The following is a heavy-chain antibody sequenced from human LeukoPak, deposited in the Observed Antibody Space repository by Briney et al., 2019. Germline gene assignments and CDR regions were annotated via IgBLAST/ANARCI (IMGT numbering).Heavy chain of an antibody. CDR2: IYYSGST. Sequence: SQTLSLTCTVSGGSISSGGYYWSWIRQHPGKGLEWIGYIYYSGSTYYNPSLKSRVTISVDTSKDQFSLKLSSVTAADTAVYYCARVGPYYYDSSAYSWGQGTLVTVSS. D-gene: IGHD3-22*01. V-gene: IGHV4-31*03. CDR1: GGSISSGGYY. J-gene: IGHJ5*02. CDR3: ARVGPYYYDSSAYS.